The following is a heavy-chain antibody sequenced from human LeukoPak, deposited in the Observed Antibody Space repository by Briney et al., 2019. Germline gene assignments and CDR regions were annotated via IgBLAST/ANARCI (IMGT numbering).Heavy chain of an antibody. V-gene: IGHV4-59*01. CDR1: GGSISTYY. Sequence: SETLSLTCTVSGGSISTYYWSWIRRPPGKGLEWIGYIYYSGSTNYNPSLKSRVTISVDTSKNQFSLKLNSVTAADTAVYYCARGVHYYYYMDVWGKGKTATVSS. CDR3: ARGVHYYYYMDV. J-gene: IGHJ6*03. CDR2: IYYSGST.